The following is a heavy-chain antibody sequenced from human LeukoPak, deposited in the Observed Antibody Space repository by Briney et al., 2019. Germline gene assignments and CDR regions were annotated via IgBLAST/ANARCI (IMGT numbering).Heavy chain of an antibody. CDR2: IYHSGST. V-gene: IGHV4-38-2*02. D-gene: IGHD3-9*01. J-gene: IGHJ4*02. CDR3: ANLHYDILTGPQYYFDY. Sequence: SETLSLTCTVSGYSISSGYYWGWIRQPPGKGLEWIGSIYHSGSTYYNPSLKSRVTISVDTSKNQFSLKLSSVTAADTAVYYCANLHYDILTGPQYYFDYWGQGTLVTVSS. CDR1: GYSISSGYY.